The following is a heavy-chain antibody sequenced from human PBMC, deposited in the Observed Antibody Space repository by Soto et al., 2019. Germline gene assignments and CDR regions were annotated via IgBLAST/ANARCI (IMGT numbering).Heavy chain of an antibody. CDR2: ISAYNGNT. V-gene: IGHV1-18*01. Sequence: AASVKVSCKASGYTFTSYGISWVRQAPGQGLEWMGWISAYNGNTNYAQKLQGRVTMTTDTSTSTAYMELRSLRSDDTAVYYCARRAEAYYYYGMDVWGQGTTVTVSS. J-gene: IGHJ6*02. CDR1: GYTFTSYG. CDR3: ARRAEAYYYYGMDV.